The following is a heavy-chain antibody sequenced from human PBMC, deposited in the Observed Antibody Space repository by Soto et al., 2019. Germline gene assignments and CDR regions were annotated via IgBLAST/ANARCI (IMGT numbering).Heavy chain of an antibody. Sequence: QMQLVESGGGVVQPGRSLRLSCAASGFTFRSYGIHWVRQAPGTGLEWVALIWFDGSKKYYVDSVKGVFAVSRDNSKNTLYLQMNILRVEDTAVYYCARDRLVPYGYGMDVWGQGTTVTVSS. J-gene: IGHJ6*02. CDR1: GFTFRSYG. V-gene: IGHV3-33*01. CDR3: ARDRLVPYGYGMDV. CDR2: IWFDGSKK. D-gene: IGHD2-2*01.